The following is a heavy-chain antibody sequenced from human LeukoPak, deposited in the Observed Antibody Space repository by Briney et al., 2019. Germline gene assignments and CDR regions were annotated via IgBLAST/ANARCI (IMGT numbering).Heavy chain of an antibody. D-gene: IGHD5-18*01. J-gene: IGHJ4*02. Sequence: ASVKVSCKASGYTFTSYYMHWVRQAPGQGLEWMGIINPSGGSTSYAQKFQGRVTMTRDTSTSTVYMKLSSLRSEDTAVYYCARDHALPAVQLWLETEPTYYFDYWGQGTLVTVSS. CDR2: INPSGGST. V-gene: IGHV1-46*01. CDR3: ARDHALPAVQLWLETEPTYYFDY. CDR1: GYTFTSYY.